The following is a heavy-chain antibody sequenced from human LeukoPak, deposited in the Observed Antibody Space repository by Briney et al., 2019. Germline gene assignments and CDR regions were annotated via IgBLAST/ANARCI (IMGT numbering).Heavy chain of an antibody. D-gene: IGHD3-10*01. CDR1: GFTFSSYW. CDR3: ARYKLSYGSGSAFDY. Sequence: GGSLRLSCAASGFTFSSYWMSWVRQAPGKGLEWVANIKQDGSEKYYVDSVKGRFTISRDSAKNSLYLQMNSLRAEDTAVYYCARYKLSYGSGSAFDYWGQGTLVTVSS. CDR2: IKQDGSEK. V-gene: IGHV3-7*01. J-gene: IGHJ4*02.